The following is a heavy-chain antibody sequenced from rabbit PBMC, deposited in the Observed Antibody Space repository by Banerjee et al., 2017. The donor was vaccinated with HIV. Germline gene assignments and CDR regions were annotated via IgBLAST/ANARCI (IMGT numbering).Heavy chain of an antibody. D-gene: IGHD1-1*01. V-gene: IGHV1S40*01. Sequence: QSLEESGGGLVQPEGSLTLTCKASGFDLSSYYYMCWVRQAPGKGLELIACIYSGSSGSTYYASWAKGRFTITKTSSTTVTLQMTSLTAADTATYFCASSSGYYYYYGLDLWGQGTLVTVS. J-gene: IGHJ6*01. CDR2: IYSGSSGST. CDR1: GFDLSSYYY. CDR3: ASSSGYYYYYGLDL.